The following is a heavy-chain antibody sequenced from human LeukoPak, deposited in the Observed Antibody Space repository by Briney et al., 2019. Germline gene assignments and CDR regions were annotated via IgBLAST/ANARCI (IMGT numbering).Heavy chain of an antibody. Sequence: PGGSLRLSCAASGFTFSTYEMNWVRQAPGKGLKWVSYISTSGGTMYYADSVKGRFTISRDNAKNSLYLQMNSLRAEDTAVYYCARGPSSPDYWGQGTLVTVSS. D-gene: IGHD2-2*01. CDR1: GFTFSTYE. V-gene: IGHV3-48*03. J-gene: IGHJ4*02. CDR3: ARGPSSPDY. CDR2: ISTSGGTM.